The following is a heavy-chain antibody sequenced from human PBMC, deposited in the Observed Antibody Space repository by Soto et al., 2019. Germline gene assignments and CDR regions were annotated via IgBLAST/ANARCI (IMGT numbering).Heavy chain of an antibody. V-gene: IGHV3-48*02. CDR3: ARDNGLAGSFDP. Sequence: LRLSCAASGFTFSTYSMNWVRQAPGKGLEWVSYISYTSSTIYYADSVKGRFTISRDNAKNSLFLQMNSLRDEDTAVYYCARDNGLAGSFDPWGQGTLVTVSS. D-gene: IGHD2-21*01. J-gene: IGHJ5*02. CDR2: ISYTSSTI. CDR1: GFTFSTYS.